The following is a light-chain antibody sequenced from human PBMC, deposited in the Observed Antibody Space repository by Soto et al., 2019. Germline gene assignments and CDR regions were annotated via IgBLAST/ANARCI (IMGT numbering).Light chain of an antibody. Sequence: YELTQPPSVSVAPGQTARITCGGDNIGGKSVHWYQQKPGQAPVLVVYNDRDRPSGIPERFSGSNSGNTATLTISRVEAGDEADYYCQLWVSSSHHFYAFGTGTKVTVL. J-gene: IGLJ1*01. V-gene: IGLV3-21*02. CDR1: NIGGKS. CDR2: NDR. CDR3: QLWVSSSHHFYA.